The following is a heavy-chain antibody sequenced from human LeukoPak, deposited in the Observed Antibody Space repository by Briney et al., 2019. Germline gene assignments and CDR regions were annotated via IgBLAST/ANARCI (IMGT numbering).Heavy chain of an antibody. Sequence: PSETLSLTCTVSGGSINSRSDYWGWIRQPPGKGLEWIGSIYYSGSTHYNPSLKSRVTMSIDTSKNQFSLKLSSVTAADTAVYYCARKIAATAHEDEYFQHWGQGTLVTVSS. CDR3: ARKIAATAHEDEYFQH. CDR1: GGSINSRSDY. V-gene: IGHV4-39*01. J-gene: IGHJ1*01. CDR2: IYYSGST. D-gene: IGHD6-13*01.